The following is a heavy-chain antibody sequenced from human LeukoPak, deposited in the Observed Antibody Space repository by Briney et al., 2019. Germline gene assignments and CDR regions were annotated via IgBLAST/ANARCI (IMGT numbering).Heavy chain of an antibody. Sequence: GGSLRLSCAASGFTFSGSAMHWVRQASGKGLEWVGRIRSKANSYATAYAASVKGRFTISRDDSKNTAYLQMNSLKTEDTAVYYCTRPAAVGTFDYWGQGTLVTVSS. D-gene: IGHD6-13*01. CDR1: GFTFSGSA. CDR3: TRPAAVGTFDY. J-gene: IGHJ4*02. CDR2: IRSKANSYAT. V-gene: IGHV3-73*01.